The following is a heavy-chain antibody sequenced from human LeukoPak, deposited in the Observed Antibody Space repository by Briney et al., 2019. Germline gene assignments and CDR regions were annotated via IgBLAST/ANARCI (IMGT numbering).Heavy chain of an antibody. D-gene: IGHD2-8*01. CDR1: GFTFSSHG. Sequence: GGSLRLSCAASGFTFSSHGMNWVRQAPGKGLEWVSGISPSGGITYYTDSVKGRFTISRDNSKNTVSLQMNSLRVEDTALYYCAMGATRGVLDIGGKGKRVTVFS. CDR2: ISPSGGIT. V-gene: IGHV3-23*01. CDR3: AMGATRGVLDI. J-gene: IGHJ3*02.